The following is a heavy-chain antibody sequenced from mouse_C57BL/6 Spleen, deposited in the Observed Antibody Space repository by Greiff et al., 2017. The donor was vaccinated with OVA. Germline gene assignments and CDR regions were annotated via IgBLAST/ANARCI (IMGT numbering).Heavy chain of an antibody. D-gene: IGHD5-1*01. V-gene: IGHV1-77*01. Sequence: QVQLQQSGAELVKPGASVKLSCTASGYTFTDYYINWVKQRPGQGLEWIGKIGPGSGSTYYNEKFKGKATLTADKSSSTAYMQLSSLTSEDSADYFCAREASEYNFDYWGQGTPLTVSS. J-gene: IGHJ2*01. CDR3: AREASEYNFDY. CDR2: IGPGSGST. CDR1: GYTFTDYY.